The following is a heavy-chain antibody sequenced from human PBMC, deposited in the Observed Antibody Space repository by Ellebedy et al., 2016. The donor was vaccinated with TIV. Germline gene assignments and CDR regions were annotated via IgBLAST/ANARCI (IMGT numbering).Heavy chain of an antibody. J-gene: IGHJ4*02. V-gene: IGHV4-39*07. Sequence: MPSETLSLTCTVSGGSISSGDYYWSWIRQPPGKGLEWIGEINHSGSTNYNPSLKSRVTISVDTSKNQFSLKLSSVTAADTAVYYCARARYDFWSGYSGFDYWGQGTLVTVSS. D-gene: IGHD3-3*01. CDR1: GGSISSGDYY. CDR2: INHSGST. CDR3: ARARYDFWSGYSGFDY.